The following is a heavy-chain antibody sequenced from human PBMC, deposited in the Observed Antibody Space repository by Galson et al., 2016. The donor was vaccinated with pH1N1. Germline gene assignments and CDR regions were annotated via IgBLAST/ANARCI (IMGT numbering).Heavy chain of an antibody. Sequence: SLTLSCAASGFTFSDYYMSWIHQAPGKGLEWLSYISSSGNTIYYADSVKGRITISSDNARNPLYLQMNSLRAEDTALYYCAGYCSGGSCSGSYYYFDTWGQGTLVTVSS. CDR3: AGYCSGGSCSGSYYYFDT. J-gene: IGHJ4*02. V-gene: IGHV3-11*01. D-gene: IGHD2-15*01. CDR1: GFTFSDYY. CDR2: ISSSGNTI.